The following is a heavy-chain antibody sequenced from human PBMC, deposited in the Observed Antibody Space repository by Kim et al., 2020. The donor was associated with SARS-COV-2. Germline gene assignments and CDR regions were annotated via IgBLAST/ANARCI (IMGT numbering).Heavy chain of an antibody. V-gene: IGHV3-23*01. Sequence: EDPGKGRFNKSRDNSKKTRYLQRNSLRAEDTAVYYCAKAGITGTITTDYWGQGTLVTVSS. CDR3: AKAGITGTITTDY. D-gene: IGHD1-20*01. J-gene: IGHJ4*02.